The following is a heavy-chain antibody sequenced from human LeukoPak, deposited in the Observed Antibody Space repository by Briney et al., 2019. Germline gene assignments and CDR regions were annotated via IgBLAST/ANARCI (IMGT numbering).Heavy chain of an antibody. J-gene: IGHJ5*02. Sequence: PSETLSLTCTVSGFSISSGNYWGWIRQPPGKSLEWIGSLYHSGSTYNNPSLKSRLSISIDTSKNQFSLKLNSVTAADTAVYYCARVVAAAGNNWFDPWGQGTLVTVSS. D-gene: IGHD6-13*01. V-gene: IGHV4-38-2*02. CDR2: LYHSGST. CDR3: ARVVAAAGNNWFDP. CDR1: GFSISSGNY.